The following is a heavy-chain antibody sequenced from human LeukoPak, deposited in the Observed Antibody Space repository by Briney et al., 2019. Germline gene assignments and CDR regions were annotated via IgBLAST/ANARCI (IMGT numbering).Heavy chain of an antibody. Sequence: PGGSLRLSCVVSDLTFRSYAMHWVRQAPEKGLEWVATITYDGKNQYYLDSVKGRFTISRDNSNNTLYLQMNTLRIEDTSVYFCASPARRITVFGVPFDYWGQGALVIVSS. J-gene: IGHJ4*02. CDR1: DLTFRSYA. CDR3: ASPARRITVFGVPFDY. D-gene: IGHD3-10*02. CDR2: ITYDGKNQ. V-gene: IGHV3-30*03.